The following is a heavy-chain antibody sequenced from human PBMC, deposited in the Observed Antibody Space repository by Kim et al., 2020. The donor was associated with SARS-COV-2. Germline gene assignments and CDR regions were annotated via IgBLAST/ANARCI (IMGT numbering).Heavy chain of an antibody. V-gene: IGHV3-74*01. CDR2: INSDGSST. J-gene: IGHJ6*02. CDR3: AREIERNYYGMDV. CDR1: GFTFSSYW. D-gene: IGHD3-22*01. Sequence: GGSLRLSCAASGFTFSSYWMHWVHQAPGKGLVWVSRINSDGSSTSYADSVKGRFTISRDNAKNTLYLQMNSLRAEDTAVYYCAREIERNYYGMDVWGQGTTVTVSS.